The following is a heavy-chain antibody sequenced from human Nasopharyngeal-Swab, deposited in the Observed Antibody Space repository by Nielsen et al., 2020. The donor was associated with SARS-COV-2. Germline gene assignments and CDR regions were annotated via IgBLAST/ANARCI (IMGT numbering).Heavy chain of an antibody. CDR2: IKQDGSEK. J-gene: IGHJ5*02. CDR1: GFTFSSYW. CDR3: ARSAARSWFDP. V-gene: IGHV3-7*01. Sequence: GGSLRLSCAASGFTFSSYWMSWVRQAPGKGLEWVANIKQDGSEKYYVDSVKGRFTISRENAKNSLYLQMNSLRAEDTAVYYCARSAARSWFDPWGQGTLVTVSS. D-gene: IGHD6-6*01.